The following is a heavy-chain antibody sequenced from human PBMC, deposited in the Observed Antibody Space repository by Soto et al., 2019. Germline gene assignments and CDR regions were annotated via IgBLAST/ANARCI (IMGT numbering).Heavy chain of an antibody. CDR1: AFSLSTSGVG. Sequence: QITLKESGPTLVKPTQTLTLTCTFSAFSLSTSGVGVGWIRQPPGKAREWLTFIYWDDDKRYRPSLKRRLPDSQETIKNKEVLTMTNMDPVDTATYYCAHLVAAGKTYYFGSWGQGTLVTVSS. CDR2: IYWDDDK. D-gene: IGHD1-1*01. V-gene: IGHV2-5*02. J-gene: IGHJ4*02. CDR3: AHLVAAGKTYYFGS.